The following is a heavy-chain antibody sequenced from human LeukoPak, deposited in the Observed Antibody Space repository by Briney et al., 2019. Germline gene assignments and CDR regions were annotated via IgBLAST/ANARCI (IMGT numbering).Heavy chain of an antibody. CDR1: GFTFSSYA. V-gene: IGHV3-23*01. CDR2: ISGSGGST. J-gene: IGHJ4*02. Sequence: WGSLRLSCAASGFTFSSYAMHWVRQAPGQGLEWVSGISGSGGSTNYADSVKGRFTISRDNSKNTLYLQMNSLRAEDTAVYYCAKGVEPAADIKQTFDYWGQGTLVTVSS. CDR3: AKGVEPAADIKQTFDY. D-gene: IGHD2-2*01.